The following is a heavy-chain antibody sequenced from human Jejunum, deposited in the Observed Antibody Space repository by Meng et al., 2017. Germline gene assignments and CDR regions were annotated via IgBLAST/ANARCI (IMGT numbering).Heavy chain of an antibody. J-gene: IGHJ4*02. CDR3: ARDPRTNWASRFFDN. V-gene: IGHV4-4*03. Sequence: PGPAAHRVGAPGPVSPPCPVSGASVSTTDWLRWVRQPPGKGLEWIGEISRSGRANYNPSLKGRVTISLDRSMNLFSLKLDSVTAADAAVYYCARDPRTNWASRFFDNWGQGTLVTVSS. CDR1: GASVSTTDW. D-gene: IGHD1/OR15-1a*01. CDR2: ISRSGRA.